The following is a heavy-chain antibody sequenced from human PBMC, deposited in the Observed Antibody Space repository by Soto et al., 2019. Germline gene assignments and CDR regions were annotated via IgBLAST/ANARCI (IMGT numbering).Heavy chain of an antibody. CDR2: INADNGNT. CDR3: SRDGRADNYGDYIDY. CDR1: GYTFTNYA. Sequence: GASVKVSCKASGYTFTNYAMHWVRQAPGQRLEWMGWINADNGNTQYSQKFQGRVTITRDTSAITAYMELSSLRSEDTAVYYCSRDGRADNYGDYIDYWGQGTLVTVSS. D-gene: IGHD4-17*01. J-gene: IGHJ4*02. V-gene: IGHV1-3*01.